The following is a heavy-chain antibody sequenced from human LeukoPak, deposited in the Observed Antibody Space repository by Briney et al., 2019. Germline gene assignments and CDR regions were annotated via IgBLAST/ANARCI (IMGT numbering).Heavy chain of an antibody. CDR2: INPSGGST. CDR1: GYTFTNYY. CDR3: ARDSGMVRGTVDY. D-gene: IGHD3-10*01. Sequence: ASVTVSFKSSGYTFTNYYMYWVRQAPGQGLEGMGIINPSGGSTSYAQKFQGRVTMTRDTSTSTVYMELSSLKSEDTAVYYCARDSGMVRGTVDYWGQGTLVTVSS. J-gene: IGHJ4*02. V-gene: IGHV1-46*01.